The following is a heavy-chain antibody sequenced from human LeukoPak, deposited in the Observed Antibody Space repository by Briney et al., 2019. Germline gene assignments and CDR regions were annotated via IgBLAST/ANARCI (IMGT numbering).Heavy chain of an antibody. D-gene: IGHD6-6*01. CDR1: GFTFSIYS. V-gene: IGHV3-21*01. J-gene: IGHJ5*02. Sequence: GSLRLSCVASGFTFSIYSMNWVRQAPGKGLEWVSSISTTSENIYYADSVKGRFTISRDNAKNSLYLQMNSLRAEDTAVYYCARDGLSELVGGDWFDPWGQGTLVTVSS. CDR3: ARDGLSELVGGDWFDP. CDR2: ISTTSENI.